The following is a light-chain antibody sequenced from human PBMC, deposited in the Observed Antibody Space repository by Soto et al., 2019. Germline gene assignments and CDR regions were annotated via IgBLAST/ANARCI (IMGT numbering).Light chain of an antibody. CDR2: GAS. J-gene: IGKJ1*01. V-gene: IGKV3-15*01. Sequence: EIVLTHSPATLSVSPLESVTLXSKASLGISITLAWYQPRPGQAPSLLIYGASTRATGVPARFSGSGSGTDFTLTISSLQSEDLAVYHCQQYNKWPQTFGQGTKVDNK. CDR1: LGISIT. CDR3: QQYNKWPQT.